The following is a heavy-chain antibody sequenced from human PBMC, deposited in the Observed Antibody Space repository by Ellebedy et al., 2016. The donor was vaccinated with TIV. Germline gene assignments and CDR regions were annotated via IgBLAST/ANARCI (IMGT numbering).Heavy chain of an antibody. Sequence: MPGGSLRLSCAVYGGSFSGYYWSWIRQPPGKGLEWIGYIYHSGSTYYNPSLKSRVTISVDRSKNQFSLKLSSVTAADTAVYYCAREASRGWFDPWGQGTLVTVSS. D-gene: IGHD2-2*01. CDR2: IYHSGST. J-gene: IGHJ5*02. V-gene: IGHV4-34*01. CDR1: GGSFSGYY. CDR3: AREASRGWFDP.